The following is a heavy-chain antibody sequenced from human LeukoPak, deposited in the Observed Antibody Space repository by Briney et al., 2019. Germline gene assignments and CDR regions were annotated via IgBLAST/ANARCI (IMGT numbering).Heavy chain of an antibody. CDR1: GYTFTGYD. D-gene: IGHD3-22*01. Sequence: ASVKASCKASGYTFTGYDMHWVRQAPGQGLEWMGRINPNSGGTNYAQKFQGRVTMTRDTSISTAYMELSRLRSDDTAVYYCARDLHSSGYLGYWGQGTLVTVSS. CDR3: ARDLHSSGYLGY. CDR2: INPNSGGT. V-gene: IGHV1-2*06. J-gene: IGHJ4*02.